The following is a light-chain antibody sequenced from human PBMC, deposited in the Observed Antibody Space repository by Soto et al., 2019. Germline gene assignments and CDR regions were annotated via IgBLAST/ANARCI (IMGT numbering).Light chain of an antibody. Sequence: EIGLTQSPGTLSLSPGERVTLSCRASRSVSGSYLAWYQQKPGQAPRVLIYSASLRATGIPDRFSGSGSGTDFSLTISRLEPEDFAVYYCQQRGSWPPSITFGQGTRLEIK. CDR2: SAS. CDR1: RSVSGSY. J-gene: IGKJ5*01. CDR3: QQRGSWPPSIT. V-gene: IGKV3-20*01.